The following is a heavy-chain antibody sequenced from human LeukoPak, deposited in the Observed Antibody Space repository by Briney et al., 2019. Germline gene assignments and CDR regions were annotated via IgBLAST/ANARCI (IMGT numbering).Heavy chain of an antibody. Sequence: PSETLSLTCTVCGGSISSYYWSWIRQPPGKGLEWIGHIYYSGSTNYNPSLKSRVTISVDTSKNQFSLKLSSVTAADTAVYYCARATVTTRDAFDIWGQGTMVTVSS. CDR1: GGSISSYY. CDR3: ARATVTTRDAFDI. J-gene: IGHJ3*02. D-gene: IGHD4-11*01. V-gene: IGHV4-59*01. CDR2: IYYSGST.